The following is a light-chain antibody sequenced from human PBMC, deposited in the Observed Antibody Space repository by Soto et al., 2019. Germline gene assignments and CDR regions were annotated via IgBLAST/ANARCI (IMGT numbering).Light chain of an antibody. CDR1: QPVNSGY. CDR3: QVYGSSPKT. J-gene: IGKJ1*01. Sequence: IVLTPSPGTLSLSPGEGATLSCRASQPVNSGYLAWYQQKPGQAPRLLMYGVSTRDTGIPDRFSGSGAGTDFTLTISRLEPGDFAVYYCQVYGSSPKTFGQGTKVDIK. CDR2: GVS. V-gene: IGKV3-20*01.